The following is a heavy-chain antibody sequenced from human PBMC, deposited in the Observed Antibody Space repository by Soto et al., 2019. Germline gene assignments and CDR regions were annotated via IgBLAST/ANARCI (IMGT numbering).Heavy chain of an antibody. V-gene: IGHV4-31*03. Sequence: SETLSLTCTVSGGSISSGCYYWSWIRQHPGKGLEWIGYIYYSGSTYYNPSLKSRVTISVDTSKNQFSLKLSSVTAADTAVYYCASLSYGDYVSYWFDPWGQGTLVTVSS. D-gene: IGHD4-17*01. CDR3: ASLSYGDYVSYWFDP. CDR2: IYYSGST. J-gene: IGHJ5*02. CDR1: GGSISSGCYY.